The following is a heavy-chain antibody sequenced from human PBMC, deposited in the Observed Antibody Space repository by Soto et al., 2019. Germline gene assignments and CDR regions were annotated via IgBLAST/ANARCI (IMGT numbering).Heavy chain of an antibody. J-gene: IGHJ4*02. CDR3: SRECLGDTYYFDY. CDR1: GGSISSGDYY. Sequence: PSETLSLTCTVSGGSISSGDYYWSWIRQPPGKGLEWIGYIYYSGSTYYNPSLKSRVTISVDTSKNQFSLKLSSVTAADTAVYYCSRECLGDTYYFDYWGQGTLVTVSS. CDR2: IYYSGST. V-gene: IGHV4-30-4*01. D-gene: IGHD2-2*01.